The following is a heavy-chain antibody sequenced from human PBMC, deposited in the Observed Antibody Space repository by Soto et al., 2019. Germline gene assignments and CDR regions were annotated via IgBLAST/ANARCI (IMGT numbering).Heavy chain of an antibody. V-gene: IGHV1-3*01. J-gene: IGHJ6*02. CDR3: ARENHDYSSLYYYGMDV. D-gene: IGHD4-4*01. Sequence: ASVKVSSKASGYTFTSYAMHWVRQAPGQRLEWMGWINAGNGNTKYSQKFQGRVTITRDTSASTAYMELSSLRSEDTAVYYCARENHDYSSLYYYGMDVWGQGTTVNVSS. CDR2: INAGNGNT. CDR1: GYTFTSYA.